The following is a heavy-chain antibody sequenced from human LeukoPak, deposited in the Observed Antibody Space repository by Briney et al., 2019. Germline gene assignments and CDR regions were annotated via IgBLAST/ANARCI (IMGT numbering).Heavy chain of an antibody. CDR3: ARQGVASGY. CDR2: IYYSGST. CDR1: GGSISSSSYY. D-gene: IGHD5-12*01. J-gene: IGHJ4*02. V-gene: IGHV4-39*01. Sequence: SKTLSLTCTVSGGSISSSSYYWGWIRQPPGKGLEWIGSIYYSGSTYYNPSLKSRVTISVDTSKNQFSLKLTSVTAADTAVYYCARQGVASGYWGQGTLVTVSS.